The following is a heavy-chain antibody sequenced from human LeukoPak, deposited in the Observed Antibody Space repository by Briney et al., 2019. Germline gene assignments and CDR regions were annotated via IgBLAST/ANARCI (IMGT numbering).Heavy chain of an antibody. V-gene: IGHV3-48*03. J-gene: IGHJ4*02. Sequence: PGGSLRLSCAASGFTFSSNEWKWVRQAPGKGLEWVSYISGSSGTMYYADSVKGRFTISRDDAKNSLYLQMNSLRAEDTAVYYCARDKYCSGGKCYGLGLGFDYWGQGSLVIVSS. CDR2: ISGSSGTM. CDR3: ARDKYCSGGKCYGLGLGFDY. D-gene: IGHD2-15*01. CDR1: GFTFSSNE.